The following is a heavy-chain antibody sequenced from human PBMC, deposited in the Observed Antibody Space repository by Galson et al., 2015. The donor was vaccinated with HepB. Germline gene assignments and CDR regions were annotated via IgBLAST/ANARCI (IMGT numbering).Heavy chain of an antibody. Sequence: SVKVSCKASGGTFSSCAISWVRQAPGQGLEWMGGIIPIFGTTNYARKFQGRVTITADESTSTAYMEVSSLRSEDTAVYYCARASPCYHGSGTYLGIYGKDVWGQGTTVTVSS. CDR1: GGTFSSCA. D-gene: IGHD3-10*01. J-gene: IGHJ6*02. CDR2: IIPIFGTT. V-gene: IGHV1-69*13. CDR3: ARASPCYHGSGTYLGIYGKDV.